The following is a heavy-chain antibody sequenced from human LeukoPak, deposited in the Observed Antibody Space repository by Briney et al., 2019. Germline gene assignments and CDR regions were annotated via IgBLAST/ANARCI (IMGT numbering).Heavy chain of an antibody. J-gene: IGHJ4*02. Sequence: ASVKVSCKASGYTFTSYYMHWVRQAPGQGLEWMGIINPSGGSTSYAQKFQGRVTMTRGTSTSTVYMELSSLRSEDTAVYYCATSREGAYSGRTGGFDYWGQGTLVTVSS. CDR1: GYTFTSYY. D-gene: IGHD1-26*01. V-gene: IGHV1-46*01. CDR3: ATSREGAYSGRTGGFDY. CDR2: INPSGGST.